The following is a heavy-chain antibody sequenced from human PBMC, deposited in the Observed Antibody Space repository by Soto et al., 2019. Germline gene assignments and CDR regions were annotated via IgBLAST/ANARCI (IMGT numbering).Heavy chain of an antibody. D-gene: IGHD3-16*01. CDR3: ARGLPRSEHWFDP. CDR1: GGSFSGYY. Sequence: PSETLSLTCAVYGGSFSGYYWSWIRQPPGKGLEWIGEINHSGSTNYNPSLKSRVTISVDTSKNQFSLKQSSATAADTAVYYCARGLPRSEHWFDPWGKGTLVTVSS. J-gene: IGHJ5*02. CDR2: INHSGST. V-gene: IGHV4-34*01.